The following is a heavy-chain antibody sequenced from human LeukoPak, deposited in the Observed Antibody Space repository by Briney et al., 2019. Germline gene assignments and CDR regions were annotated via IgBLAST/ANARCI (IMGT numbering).Heavy chain of an antibody. J-gene: IGHJ5*02. Sequence: SETLSLTCAVYGGSFSGYYWNWIRQPPGKGLEWIGEINQSGSTNYNPSLKSRVTISFDTSKNQFSLKLSSVTAADTAVYYCARDSRSGWGNWFDPWGQGTLVTVSS. V-gene: IGHV4-34*01. D-gene: IGHD6-19*01. CDR1: GGSFSGYY. CDR3: ARDSRSGWGNWFDP. CDR2: INQSGST.